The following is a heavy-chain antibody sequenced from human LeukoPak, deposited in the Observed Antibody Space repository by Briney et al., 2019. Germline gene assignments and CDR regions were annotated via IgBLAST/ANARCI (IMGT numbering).Heavy chain of an antibody. J-gene: IGHJ2*01. D-gene: IGHD6-13*01. CDR1: GFSFSSDG. Sequence: GWSLRLSCAASGFSFSSDGIHWVRQAPGKGLEWLANINHDGSSKYYADSVRGRFTISRDNAKNSLYLQMNSLRAENTAVYYCASRAAAHWYFDLWGRGTLVTVSS. CDR2: INHDGSSK. CDR3: ASRAAAHWYFDL. V-gene: IGHV3-33*03.